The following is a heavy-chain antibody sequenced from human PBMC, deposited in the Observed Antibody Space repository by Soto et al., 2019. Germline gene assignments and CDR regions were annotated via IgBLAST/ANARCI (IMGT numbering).Heavy chain of an antibody. CDR2: IYYTGST. CDR3: ARDLTAVAATEAFDI. Sequence: SETLSLTCTVSGGSISSYYWSWIRQPPGKGLEWIGYIYYTGSTNYNPSLKSRVTISVDTSKNQFSLKLSSVTAADTAVYYCARDLTAVAATEAFDIWGQGTMVTVSS. J-gene: IGHJ3*02. D-gene: IGHD6-19*01. CDR1: GGSISSYY. V-gene: IGHV4-59*01.